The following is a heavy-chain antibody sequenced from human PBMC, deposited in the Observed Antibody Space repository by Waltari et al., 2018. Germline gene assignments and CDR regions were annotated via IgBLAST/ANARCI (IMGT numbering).Heavy chain of an antibody. J-gene: IGHJ4*02. CDR2: ISAYNGNT. Sequence: QVQLVQSGAEVKKPGASVKVSCKASGYTFTSYGISWGRQAPGQGLEWMGWISAYNGNTNYAQKLQGRVTMTTDTSTSTAYMELRSLRSDDTAVYYCVRQGYCSRTACQTWAWDWGRGTLVTVSS. D-gene: IGHD2-2*01. CDR3: VRQGYCSRTACQTWAWD. V-gene: IGHV1-18*01. CDR1: GYTFTSYG.